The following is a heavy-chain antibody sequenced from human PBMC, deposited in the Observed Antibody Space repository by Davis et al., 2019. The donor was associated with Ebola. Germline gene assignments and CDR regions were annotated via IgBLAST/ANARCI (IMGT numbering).Heavy chain of an antibody. D-gene: IGHD2/OR15-2a*01. CDR3: AEDVRGFNRPMDY. Sequence: SVKVSCKASGGTFSSYTVSWVRQAPGQGLEWMGGIIYIFGAPNYAQKFQGRVTITADESTSTAYMELSSLRAEDTAVYYCAEDVRGFNRPMDYWGQGTLVTVSS. V-gene: IGHV1-69*13. CDR2: IIYIFGAP. CDR1: GGTFSSYT. J-gene: IGHJ4*02.